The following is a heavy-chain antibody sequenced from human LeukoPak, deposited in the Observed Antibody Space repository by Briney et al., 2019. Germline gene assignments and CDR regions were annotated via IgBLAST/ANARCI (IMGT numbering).Heavy chain of an antibody. CDR1: GGSFSGYY. CDR3: ARIVGAGDAFDI. J-gene: IGHJ3*02. V-gene: IGHV4-34*01. Sequence: KPSETLSLTCAVYGGSFSGYYWSWIRQPPGKGLEWIGEINHSGSTNYNPSLKSRVTISVDTSKNQFSLKLSSVTAADTAVYYCARIVGAGDAFDIWGQGTMVIVSS. CDR2: INHSGST. D-gene: IGHD1-26*01.